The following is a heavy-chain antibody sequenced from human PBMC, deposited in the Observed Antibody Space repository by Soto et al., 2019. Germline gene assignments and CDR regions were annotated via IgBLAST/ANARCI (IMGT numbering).Heavy chain of an antibody. D-gene: IGHD4-4*01. Sequence: QVQLVESGGGVVQPGRSLRLSCAASGFIFSNYGMHWVRQAPGKGLEWVAIIANDGSNKNYADSVKGRFTISRDNSKNTLDLQMNSLITEDTGIYYCAKAAGRGVTKVTSFHYWGQGTLVTVSS. J-gene: IGHJ4*02. CDR2: IANDGSNK. V-gene: IGHV3-30*18. CDR3: AKAAGRGVTKVTSFHY. CDR1: GFIFSNYG.